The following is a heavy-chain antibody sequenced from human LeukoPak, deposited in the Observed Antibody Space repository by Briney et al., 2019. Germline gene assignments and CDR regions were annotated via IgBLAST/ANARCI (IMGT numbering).Heavy chain of an antibody. D-gene: IGHD3-10*01. CDR2: ISGSGSST. J-gene: IGHJ4*02. Sequence: SGGSLRLSCAASGFSFSNYDMSWVRQAPGKGLEWVSAISGSGSSTYYTDSVKGRFTISRDNSKNTLYLQMNSLRAEDTAAYYCAAVARGWGYFDYWGQGTLVTVSS. V-gene: IGHV3-23*01. CDR3: AAVARGWGYFDY. CDR1: GFSFSNYD.